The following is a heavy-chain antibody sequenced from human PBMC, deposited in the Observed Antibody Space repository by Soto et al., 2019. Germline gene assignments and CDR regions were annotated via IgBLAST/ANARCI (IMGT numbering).Heavy chain of an antibody. D-gene: IGHD3-22*01. Sequence: SETLSLTCTVSGGYISSGGYFWSWIRQHPGKGLEWIGYIYYSGSTYYNPSLKSRVTIVVDTSKNQFSLKLSSVTAADTAVYYCARGSRYYDSSGYYQYWGQGTLVTVSS. CDR3: ARGSRYYDSSGYYQY. CDR2: IYYSGST. J-gene: IGHJ4*02. V-gene: IGHV4-31*03. CDR1: GGYISSGGYF.